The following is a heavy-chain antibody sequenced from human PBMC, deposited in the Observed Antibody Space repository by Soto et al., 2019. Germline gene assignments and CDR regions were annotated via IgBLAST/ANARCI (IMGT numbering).Heavy chain of an antibody. CDR2: IMSQTDGGTT. CDR1: GFTFSKAW. Sequence: GGSLRLSCAPSGFTFSKAWVGWVRQAPGKGLEWVGRIMSQTDGGTTDYAAPVKGRFTISRDDSKSTLYLQMNSLKTEDTAFYYCTTDSGMSPYSFDYLGPGTLVTVSS. J-gene: IGHJ4*02. V-gene: IGHV3-15*01. CDR3: TTDSGMSPYSFDY. D-gene: IGHD1-26*01.